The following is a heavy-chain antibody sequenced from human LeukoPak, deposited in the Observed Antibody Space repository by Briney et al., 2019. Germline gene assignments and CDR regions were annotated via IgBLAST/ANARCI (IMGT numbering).Heavy chain of an antibody. V-gene: IGHV5-51*01. D-gene: IGHD4-17*01. CDR3: ARHLFPDYGDYADY. CDR2: IYPGDSDT. Sequence: GESRKISCKGSGYTFTTYWIGWVRQMPGKGLEWMGIIYPGDSDTRYSPSFQGQVTISADKSISTAYLQWSSLKASDTAIYYCARHLFPDYGDYADYWGQGTLVTVSS. CDR1: GYTFTTYW. J-gene: IGHJ4*02.